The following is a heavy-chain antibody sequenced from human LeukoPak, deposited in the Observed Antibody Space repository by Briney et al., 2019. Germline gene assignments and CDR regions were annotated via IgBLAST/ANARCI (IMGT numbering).Heavy chain of an antibody. V-gene: IGHV3-23*01. CDR2: ISGDGTRT. CDR3: AKWPEGAMDYFDY. J-gene: IGHJ4*02. Sequence: GGSLRLSCAASGFIFSSYAMTWARQAPVKGLEWVSAISGDGTRTYYADSVKGRFTISRDNSKNTLYLEMSSLRVEDTGIYYCAKWPEGAMDYFDYWGQGTLVTVSS. CDR1: GFIFSSYA. D-gene: IGHD3-16*01.